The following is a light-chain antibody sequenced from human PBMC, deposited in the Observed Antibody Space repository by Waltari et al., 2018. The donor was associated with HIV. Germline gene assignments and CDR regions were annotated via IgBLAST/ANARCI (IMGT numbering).Light chain of an antibody. CDR3: QQYYSYSWDP. V-gene: IGKV1-5*03. CDR1: QSISSW. Sequence: DIQMTQSPPTLSASVGDRITITCRASQSISSWLAWYQQKPGKAPKVLIYKASSLESGVPSRFSGSGSGTEFTLTISSLQPDDFATYYCQQYYSYSWDPFGQGTKVEIK. CDR2: KAS. J-gene: IGKJ1*01.